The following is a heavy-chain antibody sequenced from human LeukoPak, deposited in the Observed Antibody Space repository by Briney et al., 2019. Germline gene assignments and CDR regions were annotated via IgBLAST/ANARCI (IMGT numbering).Heavy chain of an antibody. D-gene: IGHD5-24*01. CDR3: ARSGTEDGYNIYFDH. Sequence: GGSLRLSCASSGFTFSTYAMSWVRQAPGKGLEWVSLISGNGSGTHYADSVKGRFIISRDNYKNMLYLHMNTLRADDTAVYYCARSGTEDGYNIYFDHWGQGTLVTVSS. CDR1: GFTFSTYA. J-gene: IGHJ4*02. CDR2: ISGNGSGT. V-gene: IGHV3-23*01.